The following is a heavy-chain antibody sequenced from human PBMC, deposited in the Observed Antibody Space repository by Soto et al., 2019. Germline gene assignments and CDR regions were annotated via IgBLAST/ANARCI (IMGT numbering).Heavy chain of an antibody. V-gene: IGHV1-69*08. Sequence: QVQLVQSGAEVKKPGSSAKISCQASGGTFSTSTISWVRQAPGQGLEWMGRTISIVDRAIYAQNFQGRVTMTADKATNTVYMEMFSLRSDDTAVYYCARAVAGTSILDSWGQGTLVTVSS. CDR3: ARAVAGTSILDS. CDR2: TISIVDRA. CDR1: GGTFSTST. D-gene: IGHD6-19*01. J-gene: IGHJ4*02.